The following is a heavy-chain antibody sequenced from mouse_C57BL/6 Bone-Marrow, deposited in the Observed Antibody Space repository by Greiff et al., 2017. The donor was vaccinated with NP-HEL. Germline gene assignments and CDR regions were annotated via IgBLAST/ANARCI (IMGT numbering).Heavy chain of an antibody. CDR2: ISGGGGNT. D-gene: IGHD4-1*02. V-gene: IGHV5-9*04. Sequence: EVHLVESGGGLVKPGGSLKLSCAASGFTFSSYTMSWVRQTPEKRLEWVATISGGGGNTYYPDSVKGRFTISRDNAKNTLYLQMSSLRSEDTAVYYCARRQLLYYVDYWGQGTTLTVSS. CDR1: GFTFSSYT. CDR3: ARRQLLYYVDY. J-gene: IGHJ2*01.